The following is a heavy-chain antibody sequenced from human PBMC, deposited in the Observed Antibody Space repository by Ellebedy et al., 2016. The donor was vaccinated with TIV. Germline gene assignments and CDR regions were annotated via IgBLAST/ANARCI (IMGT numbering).Heavy chain of an antibody. CDR1: GFTFADYT. CDR3: AKVYYDSSGYRIFDY. D-gene: IGHD3-22*01. V-gene: IGHV3-43*01. CDR2: ISWDGGST. Sequence: GESLKISCAASGFTFADYTMHWVRQAPGKGLEWVSLISWDGGSTYYADSVKGRFTISRDNSKNTLYLQMNSLRAEDTAVYYCAKVYYDSSGYRIFDYWGQGTLVTVSS. J-gene: IGHJ4*02.